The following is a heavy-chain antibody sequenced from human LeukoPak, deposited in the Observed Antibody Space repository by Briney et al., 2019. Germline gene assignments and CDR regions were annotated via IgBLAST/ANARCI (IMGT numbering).Heavy chain of an antibody. CDR3: TTDPRYCSSHGCYADYFDN. V-gene: IGHV3-21*01. D-gene: IGHD2-2*01. CDR2: ISMDSTHR. J-gene: IGHJ4*02. CDR1: GFFFSSYN. Sequence: PGGSLSPARTPAGFFFSSYNMNWARQPPGGWREWVSSISMDSTHRYYADSVKGRFTISRDNSRSSLYLLLNSLTDEDTAVYYCTTDPRYCSSHGCYADYFDNWGQGTRVTVS.